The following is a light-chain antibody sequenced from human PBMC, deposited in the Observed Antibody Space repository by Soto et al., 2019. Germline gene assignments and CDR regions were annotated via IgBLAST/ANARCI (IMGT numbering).Light chain of an antibody. V-gene: IGLV2-8*01. J-gene: IGLJ1*01. Sequence: QSALTQPTSASGSPGQSVTISCTGTSSDVGGYNYVSWYQQHPGKAPKLMIYEVSKRSSGVPNRFSGSKSGHPASLTVSGLQPEDEADYYCNSCAGSINHGFGTGTQLTVL. CDR2: EVS. CDR3: NSCAGSINHG. CDR1: SSDVGGYNY.